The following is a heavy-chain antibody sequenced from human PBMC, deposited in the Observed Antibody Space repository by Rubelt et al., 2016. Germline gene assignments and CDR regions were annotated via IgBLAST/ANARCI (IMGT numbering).Heavy chain of an antibody. Sequence: EVQLVEYGGGLVQPGGSLSLSCAASGFTFSTYFMSWVRQAPGKGLEWVAKMKGDGEIFYADSMKGRFTISRDNAKNLVYLRMKGLGAEDSAVYYCARDFRSNNGIYYSDYWGQGTLVTVSS. CDR3: ARDFRSNNGIYYSDY. J-gene: IGHJ4*02. V-gene: IGHV3-7*01. CDR2: MKGDGEI. CDR1: GFTFSTYF. D-gene: IGHD3-22*01.